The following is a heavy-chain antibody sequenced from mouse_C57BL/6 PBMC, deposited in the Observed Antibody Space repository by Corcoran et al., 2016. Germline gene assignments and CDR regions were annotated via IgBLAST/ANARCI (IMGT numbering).Heavy chain of an antibody. CDR2: IYPGSGNT. J-gene: IGHJ4*01. Sequence: QLQLQQSGPEMVKPGASVKISCKASGYTFTDYYINWVKQRPGQGLEWIGWIYPGSGNTKYNEKLKGKATLTVDTSSSTAYLQLSSLTSEDSAVYFCARQQIDYGNPFAMDYWGQGTSVTVSA. D-gene: IGHD2-1*01. CDR3: ARQQIDYGNPFAMDY. CDR1: GYTFTDYY. V-gene: IGHV1-84*01.